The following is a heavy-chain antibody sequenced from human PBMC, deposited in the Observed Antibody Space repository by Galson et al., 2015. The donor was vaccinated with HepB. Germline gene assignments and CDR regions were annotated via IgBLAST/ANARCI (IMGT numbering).Heavy chain of an antibody. D-gene: IGHD2/OR15-2a*01. CDR2: IYWDDAK. J-gene: IGHJ6*03. CDR1: GFSLSTSGVG. Sequence: PALVKPTQTLTLTCTFSGFSLSTSGVGVGWIRQPPGKALEWLALIYWDDAKRYSPSLNSRLTITKDTSKNHVVLRMTNMDPVDTATYYCAHSREAEYYYYMDVWGKGTTVIVSS. V-gene: IGHV2-5*02. CDR3: AHSREAEYYYYMDV.